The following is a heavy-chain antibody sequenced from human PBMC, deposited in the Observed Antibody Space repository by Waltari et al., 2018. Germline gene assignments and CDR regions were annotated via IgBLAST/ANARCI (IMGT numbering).Heavy chain of an antibody. V-gene: IGHV3-15*01. CDR1: GFSFNNTW. CDR3: TALKS. J-gene: IGHJ5*02. Sequence: EVQLVESGGGLVKPGGSLRLSCAASGFSFNNTWLSWVRQAPGNGLGWVGRIKSKSDGETTDYSAPVKGRFTISRDDSKTTLYLQMNSLKTEDTAVYFCTALKSWGQGALVIVSS. CDR2: IKSKSDGETT.